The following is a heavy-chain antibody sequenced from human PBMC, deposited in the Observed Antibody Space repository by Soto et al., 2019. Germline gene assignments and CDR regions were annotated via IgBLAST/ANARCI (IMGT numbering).Heavy chain of an antibody. CDR3: ATTRGIAVGGSFDY. CDR2: IYSGST. J-gene: IGHJ4*02. Sequence: SETLSLTCTVSGGSISRSSSYWGWIRQPPGKGLEWIGTIYSGSTYYNPSLKGRVTISVDTSKNQFSLKLSSVAAADTAIYFCATTRGIAVGGSFDYWGQGALVTVS. CDR1: GGSISRSSSY. D-gene: IGHD6-13*01. V-gene: IGHV4-39*01.